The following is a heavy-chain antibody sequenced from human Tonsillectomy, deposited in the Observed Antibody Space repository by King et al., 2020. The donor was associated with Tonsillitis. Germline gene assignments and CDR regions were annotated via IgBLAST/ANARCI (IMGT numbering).Heavy chain of an antibody. CDR3: TTDYDCGSGRGT. CDR2: IKTKTDGGTI. Sequence: VQLVESGGGLVKPGGSLRLSCAASGFTFSNAWMSWVRQAPGKGLEWGGRIKTKTDGGTIDYAAPVKGRFTIPRDDSKNTVYLQMNSLKTEDTAVYYCTTDYDCGSGRGTWGQGTRVTVSS. J-gene: IGHJ5*02. CDR1: GFTFSNAW. D-gene: IGHD3-10*01. V-gene: IGHV3-15*01.